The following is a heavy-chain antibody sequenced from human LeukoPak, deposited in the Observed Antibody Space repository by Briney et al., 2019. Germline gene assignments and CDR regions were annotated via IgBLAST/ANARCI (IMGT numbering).Heavy chain of an antibody. J-gene: IGHJ5*02. CDR2: IYHSGST. CDR1: GGSISSSNW. CDR3: ARVSYSSSWYWFDP. Sequence: SGTLSLTCAVSGGSISSSNWWSWVRQPPGKGLEWIGEIYHSGSTNYNPSLKSRVTISVDKSKNQFSLKLSSVTAADTAVYYCARVSYSSSWYWFDPWGQGTLVTVSS. V-gene: IGHV4-4*02. D-gene: IGHD6-13*01.